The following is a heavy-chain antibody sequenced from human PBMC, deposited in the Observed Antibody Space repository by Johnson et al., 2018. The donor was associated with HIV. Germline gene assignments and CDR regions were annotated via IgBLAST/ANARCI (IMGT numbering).Heavy chain of an antibody. J-gene: IGHJ3*02. V-gene: IGHV3-20*04. CDR3: ARDFSDYGDYGRCAFDI. CDR2: INWNGGST. D-gene: IGHD4-17*01. Sequence: MPLVESGGGVVRPGGSLRLSCAAPGFTFDDYGMSWVRQAPGKGLEWVSGINWNGGSTGYADSVKGRFTISRDNAKNSLYLQMNSLRAEDTALYYCARDFSDYGDYGRCAFDIWGQGTMVTVSS. CDR1: GFTFDDYG.